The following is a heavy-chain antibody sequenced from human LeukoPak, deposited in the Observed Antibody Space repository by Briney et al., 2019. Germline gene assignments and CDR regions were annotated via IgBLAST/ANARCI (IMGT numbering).Heavy chain of an antibody. CDR2: INHSGST. J-gene: IGHJ6*02. CDR3: ARDAVTTLYYSMAV. Sequence: SETLSLTCAVYGGSFSGYYWSWIRQPPGKGLEWIGEINHSGSTNYNPSLKSRVTISVDTSKNQFSPKLSSVTAADTAVYYCARDAVTTLYYSMAVWGQGTTVTVSS. D-gene: IGHD4-17*01. V-gene: IGHV4-34*01. CDR1: GGSFSGYY.